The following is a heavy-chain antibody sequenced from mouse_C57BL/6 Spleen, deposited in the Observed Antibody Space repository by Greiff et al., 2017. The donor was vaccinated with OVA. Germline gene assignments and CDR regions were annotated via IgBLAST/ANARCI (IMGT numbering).Heavy chain of an antibody. D-gene: IGHD1-1*01. CDR1: GYTFTSYW. Sequence: QVQLQQPGAELVRPGSSVKLSCKASGYTFTSYWMHWVKQRPIQGLEWIGNIDPSDSETHYNQKFKDKATLTVDKSSSTAYMQLSSLTSEDSAVYYCARGGRDYYGSSGYFDVWGTGTTVTVSS. V-gene: IGHV1-52*01. CDR2: IDPSDSET. J-gene: IGHJ1*03. CDR3: ARGGRDYYGSSGYFDV.